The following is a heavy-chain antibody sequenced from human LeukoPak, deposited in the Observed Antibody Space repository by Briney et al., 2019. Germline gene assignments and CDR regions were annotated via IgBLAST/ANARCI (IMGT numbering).Heavy chain of an antibody. CDR3: ARGGKRGSYFDYYYYGMDV. CDR1: GGYISSSSYY. CDR2: INHSGST. D-gene: IGHD1-26*01. J-gene: IGHJ6*02. V-gene: IGHV4-39*07. Sequence: SETLSLTCTVSGGYISSSSYYWGWIRQPPGKGLEWIGEINHSGSTNYNPSLKSRVTISVDTSKNQFSLKLSSVTAADTAVYYCARGGKRGSYFDYYYYGMDVWGQGTTVTVSS.